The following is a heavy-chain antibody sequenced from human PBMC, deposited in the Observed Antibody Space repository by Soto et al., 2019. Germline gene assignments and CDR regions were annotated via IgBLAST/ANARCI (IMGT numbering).Heavy chain of an antibody. Sequence: LRLSCAASGFTFSSYGMHWVRQAPGKGLEWVAVISYDGSNKYYADSVKGRSTISRDNSKNTLYLQMNSLRAEDTAVYYCAKGGPSWFDPWGQGTLVTVSS. V-gene: IGHV3-30*18. CDR2: ISYDGSNK. J-gene: IGHJ5*02. CDR1: GFTFSSYG. CDR3: AKGGPSWFDP.